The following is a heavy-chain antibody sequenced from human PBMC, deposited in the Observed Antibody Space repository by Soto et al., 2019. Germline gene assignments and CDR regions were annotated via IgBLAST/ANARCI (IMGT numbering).Heavy chain of an antibody. V-gene: IGHV1-69*13. CDR2: IIPMFGTP. Sequence: SVKVSCKASGVTFNSQDMRWVRQAPGQGLEWMSGIIPMFGTPHYAEKFQDRVTITADESTGTAYLELSSLTSEDTAVYYCARDTHRTTVTSRYYYYGMDVWGQGTTVTVSS. CDR1: GVTFNSQD. D-gene: IGHD4-4*01. J-gene: IGHJ6*02. CDR3: ARDTHRTTVTSRYYYYGMDV.